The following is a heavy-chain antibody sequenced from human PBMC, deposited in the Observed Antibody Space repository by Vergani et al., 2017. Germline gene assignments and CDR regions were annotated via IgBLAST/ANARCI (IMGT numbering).Heavy chain of an antibody. CDR2: IIPIFGTA. V-gene: IGHV1-69*01. D-gene: IGHD2-8*02. Sequence: QVQLVQSGAEVKKPGSSVKVSCKASGGTFSSYAISWVRQAPGQGLEWMGGIIPIFGTANYAQKFQGRVTFTADESTSTAYMELSSLRSEDTAVYYCARNAGGPYKNPHYYYGMDVWGQGTTVTVSS. CDR3: ARNAGGPYKNPHYYYGMDV. CDR1: GGTFSSYA. J-gene: IGHJ6*02.